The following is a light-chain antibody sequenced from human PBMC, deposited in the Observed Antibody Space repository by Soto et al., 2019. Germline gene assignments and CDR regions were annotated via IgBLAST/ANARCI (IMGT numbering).Light chain of an antibody. Sequence: EIVLTQSPATLSLSPGERATLSCRASQSVSSSLVWYQQKRGQAPRLLIYDASNRDTGIPARFSGSGSGTEFTLTISRLEPEDFAVYYCQQRKNWPEFTFGPGTKVDIK. V-gene: IGKV3-11*01. CDR2: DAS. CDR3: QQRKNWPEFT. CDR1: QSVSSS. J-gene: IGKJ3*01.